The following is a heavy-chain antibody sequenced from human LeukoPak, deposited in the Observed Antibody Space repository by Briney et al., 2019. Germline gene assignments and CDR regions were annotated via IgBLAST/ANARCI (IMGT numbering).Heavy chain of an antibody. V-gene: IGHV3-21*01. CDR1: GFTFSTYS. CDR2: IDTSGTYI. D-gene: IGHD3-10*01. Sequence: GGSLRLSCAASGFTFSTYSMNWVRQALGKGLEWVSFIDTSGTYIYYGESMKGRFTISRDNAKNSLYLQMNGLRAEDTAVYYCARGRSITLLRGVAMSDGFDIWGQGTMVAVSS. J-gene: IGHJ3*02. CDR3: ARGRSITLLRGVAMSDGFDI.